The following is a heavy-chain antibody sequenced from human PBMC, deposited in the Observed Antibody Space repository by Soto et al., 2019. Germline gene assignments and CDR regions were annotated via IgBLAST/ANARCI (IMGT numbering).Heavy chain of an antibody. J-gene: IGHJ6*02. CDR3: ARDLVGATFGRHGLDV. CDR2: IIPHNGDT. Sequence: ASVKVSCKASGYTFSDYGITWVRQAPGQGLEWMGWIIPHNGDTNYAQRLQGRVTMTADTSTSTAYMELRSLSSDDTAVFYCARDLVGATFGRHGLDVWGQGTTVTVSS. CDR1: GYTFSDYG. D-gene: IGHD1-26*01. V-gene: IGHV1-18*04.